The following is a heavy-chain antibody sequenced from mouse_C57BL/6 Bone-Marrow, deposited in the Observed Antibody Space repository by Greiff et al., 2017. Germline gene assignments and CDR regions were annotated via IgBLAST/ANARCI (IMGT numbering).Heavy chain of an antibody. CDR1: GYTFTDYY. CDR2: INPYNGGT. CDR3: ERGWSDY. V-gene: IGHV1-19*01. D-gene: IGHD1-1*02. Sequence: EVQLQQSGPVLVKPGASVKMSCKASGYTFTDYYMNWVKQSHGKSLEWIGVINPYNGGTSYNQKFKGKATLSVDKSSSTDDMELTSLTSEDSAVYDCERGWSDYWGQGTTLTVSS. J-gene: IGHJ2*01.